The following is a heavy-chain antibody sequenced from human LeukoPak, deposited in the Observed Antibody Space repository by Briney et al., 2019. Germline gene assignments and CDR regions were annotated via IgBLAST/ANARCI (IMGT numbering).Heavy chain of an antibody. V-gene: IGHV5-51*01. CDR3: ARKSSGKFDY. CDR1: GYNFTCYW. J-gene: IGHJ4*02. Sequence: GEYLKISCKGSGYNFTCYWVGWVRQMPGKGLEWMGIIYPGDSDTRYSPSFQGQVTISADKSISTAYLQWSSLKASDTAMYYCARKSSGKFDYWGQGTLVTVSS. D-gene: IGHD6-6*01. CDR2: IYPGDSDT.